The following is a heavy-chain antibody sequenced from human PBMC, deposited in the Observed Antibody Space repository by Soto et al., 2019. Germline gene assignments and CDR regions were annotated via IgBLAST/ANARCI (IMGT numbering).Heavy chain of an antibody. CDR1: GFTVSSNY. CDR3: ARNGDSSDYRGWFDP. D-gene: IGHD3-22*01. Sequence: EVQLVESGGGLVQPGGSLRLSCAASGFTVSSNYMSWVRQAPGKGLEWVAVIYRGGTTYYAVSVKGRFTISRDNSKNTLYLQMNSLRAEETAVYYCARNGDSSDYRGWFDPWGQGTLVTVSS. CDR2: IYRGGTT. V-gene: IGHV3-66*01. J-gene: IGHJ5*02.